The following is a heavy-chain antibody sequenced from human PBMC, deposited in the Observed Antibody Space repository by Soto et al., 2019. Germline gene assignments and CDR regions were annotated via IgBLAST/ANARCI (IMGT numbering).Heavy chain of an antibody. CDR2: IYYSGST. J-gene: IGHJ6*03. CDR3: GRRCHSPRYYSNYRDV. V-gene: IGHV4-39*01. Sequence: SETLSLTCTVSGGSISSSSYYWGWIRQPPGKGLEWIGSIYYSGSTYYNPSLKSRVTISVDTSKNQFSLKLSSVTAADTAVYYCGRRCHSPRYYSNYRDVWGKGTRVT. D-gene: IGHD4-4*01. CDR1: GGSISSSSYY.